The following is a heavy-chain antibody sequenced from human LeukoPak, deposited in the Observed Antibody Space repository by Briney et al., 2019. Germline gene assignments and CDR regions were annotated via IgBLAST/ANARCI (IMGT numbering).Heavy chain of an antibody. Sequence: SETLSLTCTVSGGSISSYYWSWIRQPPGKGPEWIGYIYYSGSTNYNPSLKSRVTISVDTSKNQFSLKLSSVTAADTAVYYCARVRQPYYFDYWGQGTLVTVSS. CDR3: ARVRQPYYFDY. V-gene: IGHV4-59*01. D-gene: IGHD3-10*01. CDR1: GGSISSYY. J-gene: IGHJ4*02. CDR2: IYYSGST.